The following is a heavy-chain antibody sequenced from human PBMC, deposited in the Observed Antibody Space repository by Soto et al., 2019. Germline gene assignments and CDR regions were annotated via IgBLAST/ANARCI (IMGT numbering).Heavy chain of an antibody. CDR3: GGDVATKEGAYGMDV. D-gene: IGHD5-12*01. CDR2: INPKSGGT. CDR1: GYTFSAYY. Sequence: QVQLVQSGAEVKKPGASVKVSCKASGYTFSAYYMHWVRQAPGQGLEWMGWINPKSGGTNYAQNFQGWVTMTGDTSTSTVDMELRRVKCDDTAVYYGGGDVATKEGAYGMDVWGQGTTVTVSS. J-gene: IGHJ6*02. V-gene: IGHV1-2*04.